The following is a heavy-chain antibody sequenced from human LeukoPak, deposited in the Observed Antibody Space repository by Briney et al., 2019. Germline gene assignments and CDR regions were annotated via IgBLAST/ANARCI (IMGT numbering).Heavy chain of an antibody. Sequence: GGSLRLSCAASGFTFSSYAMSWVRQAPGKGLEWVSAISGSGGSTYYADSVKGRFSISRDNSKNTLYLQMNSLRAEDTAVYYCAKDMTRGLGELLHDAFDIWGQGTMVTVSS. CDR3: AKDMTRGLGELLHDAFDI. D-gene: IGHD3-16*01. CDR2: ISGSGGST. J-gene: IGHJ3*02. CDR1: GFTFSSYA. V-gene: IGHV3-23*01.